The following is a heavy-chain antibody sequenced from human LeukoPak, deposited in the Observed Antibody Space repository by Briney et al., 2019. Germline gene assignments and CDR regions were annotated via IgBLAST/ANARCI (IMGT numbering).Heavy chain of an antibody. CDR3: ARGPTVTVKN. D-gene: IGHD4-11*01. CDR1: GGSFSGYY. J-gene: IGHJ4*02. CDR2: INHSGST. Sequence: SETLSLTCAVYGGSFSGYYWSWIRQPPGKGLEWIGEINHSGSTNYNPSLKSRVTISVDTSKSQFSLKLSSVTAADTAVYYCARGPTVTVKNWGQGTLVTVSS. V-gene: IGHV4-34*01.